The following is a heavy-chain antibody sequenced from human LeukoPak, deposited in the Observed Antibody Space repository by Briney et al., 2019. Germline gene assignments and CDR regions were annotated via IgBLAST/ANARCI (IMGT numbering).Heavy chain of an antibody. CDR2: ISNDGSNE. Sequence: PRGSLRLSCAASGFTFSGYAMHWVRQAPGKGLEWVAVISNDGSNEYYADSVKGRFTISRDNSKNTLYLQMNSLSVEDTAVYYCARVGYYASGPFLYFDCWGQGTVHSVFS. CDR3: ARVGYYASGPFLYFDC. CDR1: GFTFSGYA. J-gene: IGHJ4*02. V-gene: IGHV3-30-3*01. D-gene: IGHD3-10*01.